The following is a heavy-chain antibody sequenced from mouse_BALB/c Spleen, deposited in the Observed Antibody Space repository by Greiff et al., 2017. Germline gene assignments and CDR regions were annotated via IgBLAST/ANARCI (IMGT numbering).Heavy chain of an antibody. CDR3: ARGAPYEYYFDY. CDR1: GFTFSSYA. J-gene: IGHJ2*01. Sequence: EVKLMESGGGLVKPGGSLKLSCAASGFTFSSYAMSWVRQTPEKRLEWVASISSGGSTYYPDSVKGRFTISRDNARNILYLQMSSLRSEDTAMYYCARGAPYEYYFDYWGQGTTLTVSS. D-gene: IGHD2-3*01. CDR2: ISSGGST. V-gene: IGHV5-6-5*01.